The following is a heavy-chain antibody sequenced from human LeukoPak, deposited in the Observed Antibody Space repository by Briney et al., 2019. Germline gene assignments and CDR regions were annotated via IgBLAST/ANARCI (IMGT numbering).Heavy chain of an antibody. CDR1: GFTFTDYY. J-gene: IGHJ4*02. Sequence: PGGSLRLSCTASGFTFTDYYMSWIRQAPGKGLEWISYISSRGRYTNYADSLKGRFTISRDNAINSLYLQINSLRAEDTAVCFCARDTAMVIDYWGRGTLVTVSS. V-gene: IGHV3-11*06. CDR2: ISSRGRYT. CDR3: ARDTAMVIDY. D-gene: IGHD5-18*01.